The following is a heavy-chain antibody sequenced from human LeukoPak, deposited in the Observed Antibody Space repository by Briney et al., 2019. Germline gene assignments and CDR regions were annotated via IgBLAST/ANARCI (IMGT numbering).Heavy chain of an antibody. D-gene: IGHD2-8*01. Sequence: ASVKVSCKASGYTFTSYGISWVRQAPGQGLEWMGWISAYTGHTNYAQKFQGGVTMTANTSTNTASMELRSLRSDDTAVYYCARPANLYYASDAFDLWGQGTMVTVSS. CDR3: ARPANLYYASDAFDL. CDR1: GYTFTSYG. J-gene: IGHJ3*01. CDR2: ISAYTGHT. V-gene: IGHV1-18*01.